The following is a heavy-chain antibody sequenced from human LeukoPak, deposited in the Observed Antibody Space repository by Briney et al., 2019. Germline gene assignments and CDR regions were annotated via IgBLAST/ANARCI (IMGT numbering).Heavy chain of an antibody. CDR2: FYTSGNT. Sequence: PSQTLSLTCTVSGGSISSGSYYWSWIRQPAGKGLEWIGRFYTSGNTNYNPSLKSRVTISVDTSKNQFSLKVKSVTAADTAVYYCARGGRSRGSMSFYYMDVWGKGAAVTVS. J-gene: IGHJ6*03. D-gene: IGHD3-10*01. CDR3: ARGGRSRGSMSFYYMDV. CDR1: GGSISSGSYY. V-gene: IGHV4-61*02.